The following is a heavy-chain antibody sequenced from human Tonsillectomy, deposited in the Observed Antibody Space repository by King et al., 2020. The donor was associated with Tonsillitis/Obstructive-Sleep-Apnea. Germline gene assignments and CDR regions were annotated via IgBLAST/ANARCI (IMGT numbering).Heavy chain of an antibody. CDR2: ISSSSSTI. CDR3: ATLGRYQLLFDYYYYYMDV. J-gene: IGHJ6*03. CDR1: GFTFSSYS. D-gene: IGHD2-2*01. Sequence: VQLVESGGGLVQPGGSLRLSCAASGFTFSSYSMNWVRQAPGKGLEWVSYISSSSSTIYYADSVKGRFTISRDNAKNSLYLQMNSLRDEDTAVYYCATLGRYQLLFDYYYYYMDVWGKGTTVTVSS. V-gene: IGHV3-48*02.